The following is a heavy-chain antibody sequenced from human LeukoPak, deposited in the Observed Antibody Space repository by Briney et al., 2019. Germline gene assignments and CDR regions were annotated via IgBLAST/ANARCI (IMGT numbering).Heavy chain of an antibody. D-gene: IGHD3-22*01. V-gene: IGHV4-34*01. CDR3: ARRQSLNSSGYYAHDY. CDR2: INHSGST. CDR1: GGFFSGYY. Sequence: PSETLSLTCAVYGGFFSGYYWSWIRQPPGKGLEWIGEINHSGSTNYNPSLKSRVTISVDTSKNQFSLKLSSVTAADTAVYYCARRQSLNSSGYYAHDYWGQGTLVTVSS. J-gene: IGHJ4*02.